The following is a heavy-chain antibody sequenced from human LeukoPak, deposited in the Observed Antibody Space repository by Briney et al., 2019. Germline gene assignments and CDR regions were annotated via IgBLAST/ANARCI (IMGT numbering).Heavy chain of an antibody. CDR3: ARLCQVTSCAKFEY. J-gene: IGHJ4*02. Sequence: SDTLSLTCTVSGDSLSSGLYYWGWLRLPPGTTLTGFRCVYYSGSTLFSASFVKRLSIAVDKSKNQFSLKLNSVDPADSAPYCRARLCQVTSCAKFEYWGQGNLVTVAS. V-gene: IGHV4-39*01. CDR2: VYYSGST. CDR1: GDSLSSGLYY. D-gene: IGHD3-9*01.